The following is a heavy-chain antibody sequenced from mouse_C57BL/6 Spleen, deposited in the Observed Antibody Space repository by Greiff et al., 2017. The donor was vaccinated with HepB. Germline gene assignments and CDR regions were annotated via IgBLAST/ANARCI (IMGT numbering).Heavy chain of an antibody. CDR3: ARSEYYYGSIYEGFAY. J-gene: IGHJ3*01. CDR1: GYTFTSYW. CDR2: INPSSGYT. V-gene: IGHV1-7*01. D-gene: IGHD1-1*01. Sequence: VKLQESGAELAKPGASVKLSCKASGYTFTSYWMHWVKQRPGQGLEWIGYINPSSGYTKYNQKFKDKATLTADKSYSTAYMQLSSLTYEDSAVYYCARSEYYYGSIYEGFAYWGQGTLVTVSA.